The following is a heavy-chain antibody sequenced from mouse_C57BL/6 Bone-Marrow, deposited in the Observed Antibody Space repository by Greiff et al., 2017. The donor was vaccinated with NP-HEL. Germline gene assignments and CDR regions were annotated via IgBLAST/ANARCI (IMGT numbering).Heavy chain of an antibody. D-gene: IGHD2-5*01. V-gene: IGHV5-6*01. CDR1: GFTFSSYG. J-gene: IGHJ3*01. CDR2: ISSGGSYT. CDR3: ASYSNYLY. Sequence: EVQRVESGGDLVKPGGSLKLSCAASGFTFSSYGMSWVRQTPDKRLEWVATISSGGSYTYYPDSVKGRFTISRDNAKNTLYLQMSSLKSEDTAMYYCASYSNYLYWGQGTLVTVSA.